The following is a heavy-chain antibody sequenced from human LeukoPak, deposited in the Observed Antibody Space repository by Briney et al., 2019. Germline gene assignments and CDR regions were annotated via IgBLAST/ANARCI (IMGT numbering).Heavy chain of an antibody. V-gene: IGHV6-1*01. CDR2: TYYRSKWYN. CDR3: ARGAVAVRNAFDI. Sequence: SQTLSLTCAISGDSVSSNSAAWNWIRQSPSRGLEGLGRTYYRSKWYNDYEVSVKSRIPINQDTSKNQFSLQLNSVPPEDTVLYYCARGAVAVRNAFDIWGQGTMVTVSS. CDR1: GDSVSSNSAA. D-gene: IGHD6-19*01. J-gene: IGHJ3*02.